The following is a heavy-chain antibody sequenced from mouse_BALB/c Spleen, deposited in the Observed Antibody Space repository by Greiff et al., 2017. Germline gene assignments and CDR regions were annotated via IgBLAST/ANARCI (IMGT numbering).Heavy chain of an antibody. CDR2: ISSGSSPI. J-gene: IGHJ4*01. Sequence: EVKLVESGGGLVQPGGSRKLSCAASGFTFSSFGMHWVRQAPEKGLEWVAYISSGSSPIYYADTVKGRFTISRDNPKNPLFLQMTSLRSEDTAMYYCARRGTTVVALYAMDDWGQGTSVTVSS. CDR1: GFTFSSFG. D-gene: IGHD1-1*01. V-gene: IGHV5-17*02. CDR3: ARRGTTVVALYAMDD.